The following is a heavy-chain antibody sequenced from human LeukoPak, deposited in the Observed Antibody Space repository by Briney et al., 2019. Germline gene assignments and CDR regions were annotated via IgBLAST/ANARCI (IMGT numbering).Heavy chain of an antibody. CDR3: ARLFWGKYYFDY. Sequence: PSETLSLTCAVSGYSISSGYYWGWIRQPPGKGLEWIGSIYHSGSTYYNPSLKSRVTISVDTSKNQFSLKLISVTAADTAVYYCARLFWGKYYFDYWGQGTLVTVSS. CDR1: GYSISSGYY. D-gene: IGHD7-27*01. CDR2: IYHSGST. V-gene: IGHV4-38-2*01. J-gene: IGHJ4*02.